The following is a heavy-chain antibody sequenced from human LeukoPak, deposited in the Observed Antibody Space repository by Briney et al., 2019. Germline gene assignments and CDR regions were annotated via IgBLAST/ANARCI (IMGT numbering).Heavy chain of an antibody. CDR2: ISAYNGNT. V-gene: IGHV1-18*01. CDR3: AYSLRGDYFDY. D-gene: IGHD2-15*01. Sequence: APVKVSCKASGYTFTSYGISWVRQAPGQGLEWMGWISAYNGNTNYAQKLQGRVTMTTDTSTSTAYMELRSLRSDDTAVYYCAYSLRGDYFDYWGQGTLVTVSS. CDR1: GYTFTSYG. J-gene: IGHJ4*02.